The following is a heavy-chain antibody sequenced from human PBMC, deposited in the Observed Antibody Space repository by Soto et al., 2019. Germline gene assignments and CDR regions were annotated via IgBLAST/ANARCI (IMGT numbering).Heavy chain of an antibody. CDR2: IFYSGST. CDR3: AKDSGYNYGYFRWFDP. V-gene: IGHV4-59*01. D-gene: IGHD5-18*01. CDR1: GGSISNYD. J-gene: IGHJ5*02. Sequence: SETLSLTCTVSGGSISNYDWSWIRQPPGRGLEWIGHIFYSGSTNYNPALKSRVTISVDTSKSQFSLKLSSVTAADTAVYYCAKDSGYNYGYFRWFDPWGQGTLVTVSS.